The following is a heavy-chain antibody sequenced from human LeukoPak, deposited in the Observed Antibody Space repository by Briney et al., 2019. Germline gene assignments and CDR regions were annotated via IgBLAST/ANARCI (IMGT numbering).Heavy chain of an antibody. CDR1: GFTFSSYW. CDR3: AREGQYVLRFLEWFPTYYYYGMDV. CDR2: IKQDGSEK. J-gene: IGHJ6*02. Sequence: GGSLRLSCAASGFTFSSYWMSWVRQAPGKGLEWVANIKQDGSEKYYVDSVKGRFTIPRDNAKNSLYLQMNSLRAEDTAVYYCAREGQYVLRFLEWFPTYYYYGMDVWGQGTTVTVSS. D-gene: IGHD3-3*01. V-gene: IGHV3-7*03.